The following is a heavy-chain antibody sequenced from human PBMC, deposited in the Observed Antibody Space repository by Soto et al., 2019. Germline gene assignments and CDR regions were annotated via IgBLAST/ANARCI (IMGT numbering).Heavy chain of an antibody. Sequence: SGPTLVNPTQTLTLTCTFSGFSLSTSGLGVGWSRQPPGKALEWLALIYWNDDKRYSPSLKARLTITKDTSKNQVVLTMTNMDPVETATYYCANSLIGCYPFDYWGQGTLVTVSS. CDR1: GFSLSTSGLG. D-gene: IGHD6-19*01. CDR3: ANSLIGCYPFDY. V-gene: IGHV2-5*01. J-gene: IGHJ4*02. CDR2: IYWNDDK.